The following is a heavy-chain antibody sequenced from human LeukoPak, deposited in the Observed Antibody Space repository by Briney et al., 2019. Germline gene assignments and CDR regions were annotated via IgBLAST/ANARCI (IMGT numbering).Heavy chain of an antibody. J-gene: IGHJ6*02. CDR1: GGTFSNYA. V-gene: IGHV1-69*04. Sequence: ASVKVSCKASGGTFSNYAISWVRQAPGQGLEWMGRIIPILGIANYAQKFQGRVTITADKSTSTAYMELSSLRSEDTAVYYCARVVVVVAATGAYYYYYGMDVWGQGTTVTVSS. D-gene: IGHD2-15*01. CDR3: ARVVVVVAATGAYYYYYGMDV. CDR2: IIPILGIA.